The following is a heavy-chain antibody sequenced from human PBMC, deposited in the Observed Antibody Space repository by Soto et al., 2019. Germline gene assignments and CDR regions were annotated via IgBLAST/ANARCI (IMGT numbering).Heavy chain of an antibody. CDR2: IYYSGST. D-gene: IGHD6-13*01. CDR3: ARDWAPHSSSWYYSGRELGAFDI. Sequence: SETLSLTCTVSGGSISSYYWSWIRQPPGKGLEWIGYIYYSGSTNYNPSLKSRVTISVDTSKNQFSLKLSSVTAADTAVYYCARDWAPHSSSWYYSGRELGAFDIWGQGTMVTVSS. CDR1: GGSISSYY. V-gene: IGHV4-59*01. J-gene: IGHJ3*02.